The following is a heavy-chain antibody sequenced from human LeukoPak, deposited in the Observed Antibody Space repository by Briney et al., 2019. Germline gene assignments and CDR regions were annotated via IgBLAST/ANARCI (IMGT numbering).Heavy chain of an antibody. J-gene: IGHJ4*02. D-gene: IGHD1-26*01. CDR3: ARQRYSGSYYFDS. CDR1: GGSITNYY. V-gene: IGHV4-59*08. CDR2: IYYSGST. Sequence: SETLSLTCTVSGGSITNYYWSWIRQPLGKGLEWIGYIYYSGSTNYNPSLKSRATISVDTSENQFSLRLTSVTAADTAVYYCARQRYSGSYYFDSWGQGSLATVSS.